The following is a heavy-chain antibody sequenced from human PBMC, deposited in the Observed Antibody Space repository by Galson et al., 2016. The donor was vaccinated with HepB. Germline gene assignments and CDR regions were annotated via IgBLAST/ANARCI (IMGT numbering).Heavy chain of an antibody. CDR2: IYSGGST. Sequence: SLRLSCAASGFTFITSVMSWVRQTPGKGLEWVSVIYSGGSTYYADSVKGRFTISRDNSKNTLYLQMNSLRAEDTAVYYCARLSWQWLVPIFDYWGQGTLVTVSS. D-gene: IGHD6-19*01. CDR3: ARLSWQWLVPIFDY. CDR1: GFTFITSV. V-gene: IGHV3-53*01. J-gene: IGHJ4*02.